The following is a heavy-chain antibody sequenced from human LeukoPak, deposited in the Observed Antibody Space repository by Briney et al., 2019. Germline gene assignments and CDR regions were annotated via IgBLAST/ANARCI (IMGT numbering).Heavy chain of an antibody. Sequence: GGSLRLSCAASGFTFSTYGMGWVRQAPGKGPEWVSAISGSGGSTYYADSVKGRFTISRDNSKNTLYLQMNSLRPEDTAVYYCAKISEQGDYWGQGTLVTVSS. V-gene: IGHV3-23*01. CDR3: AKISEQGDY. CDR1: GFTFSTYG. CDR2: ISGSGGST. J-gene: IGHJ4*02. D-gene: IGHD1-26*01.